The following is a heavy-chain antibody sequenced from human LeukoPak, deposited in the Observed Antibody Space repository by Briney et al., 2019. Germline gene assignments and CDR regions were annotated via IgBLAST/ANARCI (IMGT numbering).Heavy chain of an antibody. D-gene: IGHD2-8*01. J-gene: IGHJ3*02. CDR3: ARDRLGVGQNDAFDI. CDR1: GLTFSSYG. CDR2: IWYDGSNK. V-gene: IGHV3-33*01. Sequence: PGGSLRLSCAASGLTFSSYGMHWVRQAPGKGLEWVAVIWYDGSNKYYADSVKGRFTISRDNSKNTLYLQMNSLRAEDTAVYYCARDRLGVGQNDAFDILGQGTMVTVSS.